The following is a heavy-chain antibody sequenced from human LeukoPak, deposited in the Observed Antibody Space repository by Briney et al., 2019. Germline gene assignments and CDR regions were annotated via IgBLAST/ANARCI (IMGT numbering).Heavy chain of an antibody. D-gene: IGHD3-3*01. Sequence: GGSLRLSCAASGFTFDDYAMHWVRQAPGKGLEWVSSISSSSSYIYHADSVKGRFTISRGNAKNSLYLQMNSLRAEDTAVYYCARELRFLEWFDYWGQGTLVTVSS. J-gene: IGHJ4*02. CDR3: ARELRFLEWFDY. CDR2: ISSSSSYI. CDR1: GFTFDDYA. V-gene: IGHV3-21*01.